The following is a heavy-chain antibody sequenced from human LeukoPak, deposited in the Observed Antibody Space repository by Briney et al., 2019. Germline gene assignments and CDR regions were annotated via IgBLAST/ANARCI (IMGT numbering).Heavy chain of an antibody. CDR1: GFTFSSYG. CDR2: IWYDGSNK. CDR3: AKVGDFWSGYYTGYYYHYMDV. J-gene: IGHJ6*03. V-gene: IGHV3-33*06. D-gene: IGHD3-3*01. Sequence: GGSLRLSCAASGFTFSSYGMHWVRQAPGKGLEWVAVIWYDGSNKYYADSVKGRFTISRDNSKNTLYLQMNSLRAEDTAVYYCAKVGDFWSGYYTGYYYHYMDVWGKGTTVTVSS.